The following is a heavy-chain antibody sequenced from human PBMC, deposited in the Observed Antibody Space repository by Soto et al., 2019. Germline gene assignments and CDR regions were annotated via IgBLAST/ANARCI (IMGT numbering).Heavy chain of an antibody. CDR2: ISAYNGNT. CDR3: ARVNGSGSYYNPSFLYYGMDV. V-gene: IGHV1-18*01. CDR1: GYTFTSYG. J-gene: IGHJ6*02. Sequence: GASVKVSCKASGYTFTSYGISWVRQAPGQGLEWMGWISAYNGNTNYAQKLQGRVTMTTDTSTSTAYMELRSLRSDDTAVYYCARVNGSGSYYNPSFLYYGMDVWGQGTTVTVSS. D-gene: IGHD3-10*01.